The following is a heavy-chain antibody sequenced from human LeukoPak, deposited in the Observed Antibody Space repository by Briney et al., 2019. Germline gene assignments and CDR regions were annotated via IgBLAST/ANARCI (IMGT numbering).Heavy chain of an antibody. J-gene: IGHJ6*03. CDR3: VRGNYCSGGSCYHYYYYYMDV. D-gene: IGHD2-15*01. Sequence: SETLSLTCAVYGGSFNGYYWSWIRQPPGKGLEWIGEINHSGSTNYNPSLQSRVTISVDMSNNQFSLKLSSVTAADTAVYYCVRGNYCSGGSCYHYYYYYMDVWGKGTTVTVSS. CDR1: GGSFNGYY. CDR2: INHSGST. V-gene: IGHV4-34*01.